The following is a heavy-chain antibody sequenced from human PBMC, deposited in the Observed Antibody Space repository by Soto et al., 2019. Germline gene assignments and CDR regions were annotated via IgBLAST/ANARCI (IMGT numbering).Heavy chain of an antibody. D-gene: IGHD2-2*01. Sequence: GASVKVSCKASGYTFTSYGISWVRQAPGQGLEWMGWISAYNGNTNYAQKLQGRVTMTTDTSTSTAYMELRSLRSDDTAVYYCARDLGWEYQLPLSVWFDPWGQGTLFTVS. CDR2: ISAYNGNT. J-gene: IGHJ5*02. V-gene: IGHV1-18*01. CDR3: ARDLGWEYQLPLSVWFDP. CDR1: GYTFTSYG.